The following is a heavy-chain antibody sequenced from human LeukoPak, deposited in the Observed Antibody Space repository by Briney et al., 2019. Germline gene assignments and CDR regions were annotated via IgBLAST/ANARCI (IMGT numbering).Heavy chain of an antibody. D-gene: IGHD6-13*01. CDR3: AAPYSSTWFDY. Sequence: GASVKVSCKASGFTFTSRSAVQWVRQARGQRLEWIGWIVVGSDNTNYAQKFQERVTITRDMSTSTSYMELSSLRSEDTAVYYCAAPYSSTWFDYWGQGTLDTVSS. CDR1: GFTFTSRSA. J-gene: IGHJ4*02. V-gene: IGHV1-58*01. CDR2: IVVGSDNT.